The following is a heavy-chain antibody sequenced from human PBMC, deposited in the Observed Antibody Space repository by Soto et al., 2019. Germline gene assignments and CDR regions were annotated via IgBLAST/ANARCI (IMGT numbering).Heavy chain of an antibody. CDR3: ARDGDDSSGYYLGY. D-gene: IGHD3-22*01. CDR1: GGSISSGDYY. J-gene: IGHJ1*01. CDR2: IYYSGST. Sequence: TLSLTCTVSGGSISSGDYYWSWIRQPPGKGLEWIGYIYYSGSTYYNPSLKSRVTISVDTSKNQFSLKLSSVTAADTAVYYCARDGDDSSGYYLGYWGQGTPVTVSS. V-gene: IGHV4-30-4*01.